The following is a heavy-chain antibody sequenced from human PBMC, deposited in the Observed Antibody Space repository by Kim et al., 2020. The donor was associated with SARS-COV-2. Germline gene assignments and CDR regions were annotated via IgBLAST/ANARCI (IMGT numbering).Heavy chain of an antibody. V-gene: IGHV3-66*01. CDR1: GFTVSSNY. D-gene: IGHD6-19*01. CDR3: GRGHRVAVAGDQSDYGM. J-gene: IGHJ6*01. CDR2: VYSGGST. Sequence: GGSLRLSCAASGFTVSSNYMNWVRQAPGKGLEWVSVVYSGGSTYYADSVKGRFTTSSDNYRNTPYLQMNSLRAEDTAVYYFGRGHRVAVAGDQSDYGM.